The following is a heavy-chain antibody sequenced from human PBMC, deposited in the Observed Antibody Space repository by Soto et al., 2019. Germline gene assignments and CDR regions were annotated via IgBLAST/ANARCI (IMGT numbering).Heavy chain of an antibody. Sequence: GVSLRLSCAASGFTFSKSWMHWVRQAPGKGLVWVSRMNGEGSSTTYADSVEGRFSISRDNARNTLYLQMNSLRAEDTAVYYCATGGDFWSGSMDVWGQGTTVTVSS. J-gene: IGHJ6*01. CDR2: MNGEGSST. D-gene: IGHD3-3*01. V-gene: IGHV3-74*01. CDR3: ATGGDFWSGSMDV. CDR1: GFTFSKSW.